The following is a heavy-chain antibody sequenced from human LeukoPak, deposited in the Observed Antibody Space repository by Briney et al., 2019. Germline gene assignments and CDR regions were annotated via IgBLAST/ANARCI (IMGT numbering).Heavy chain of an antibody. CDR2: IYYSGST. J-gene: IGHJ5*02. CDR1: GGSISSYY. CDR3: ARAPVVVVAASLAFNWFDP. V-gene: IGHV4-59*12. D-gene: IGHD2-15*01. Sequence: SETLSLTCTVSGGSISSYYWSWIRQPPGKGLEGIGYIYYSGSTNYNPSLKSRVTISVDTSKNQFSLKLSSVTAADTAVYYCARAPVVVVAASLAFNWFDPWGQGTLVTVSS.